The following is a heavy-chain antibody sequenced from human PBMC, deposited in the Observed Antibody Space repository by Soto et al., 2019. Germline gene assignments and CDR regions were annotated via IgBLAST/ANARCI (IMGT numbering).Heavy chain of an antibody. CDR1: GGSVSSRNYY. D-gene: IGHD3-22*01. Sequence: SETLSLTCTVSGGSVSSRNYYGGWIRQPPGKGLEWIGSLFYSGSTYYNPSLKSRVTISVDTSKNQFSLKLSSVAAADTAVYYCARDVVVGGYSGHYFDYWGQGTLVTVSS. CDR2: LFYSGST. J-gene: IGHJ4*02. V-gene: IGHV4-39*07. CDR3: ARDVVVGGYSGHYFDY.